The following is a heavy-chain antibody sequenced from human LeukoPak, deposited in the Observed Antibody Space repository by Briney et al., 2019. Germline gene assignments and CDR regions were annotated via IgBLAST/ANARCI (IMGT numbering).Heavy chain of an antibody. CDR1: GFTVSSNY. D-gene: IGHD3-22*01. V-gene: IGHV3-53*04. CDR3: ARHDSSGYYPFDY. Sequence: GGSLRLPCAASGFTVSSNYMSWVRQAPGKGLEWVSVIYSGGSTYYADSVKGRFTISRHNSKNTLYLQMNSLRAEDTAVYYCARHDSSGYYPFDYWGQGTLVTVSS. CDR2: IYSGGST. J-gene: IGHJ4*02.